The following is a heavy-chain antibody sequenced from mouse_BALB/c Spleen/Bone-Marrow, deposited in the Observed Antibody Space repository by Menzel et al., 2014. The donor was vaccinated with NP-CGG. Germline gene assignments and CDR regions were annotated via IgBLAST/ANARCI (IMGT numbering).Heavy chain of an antibody. CDR3: ARWLLQYFDV. Sequence: QVQLKESGAELVKPGASVKLSCKASGCTFTSYWMHWVKQRPGQGLEWIGEIIPSNRRTNYNEKFKSKATLTVDKSSNTAYMQLSSLTSEDSAVYYCARWLLQYFDVWGAGTTVTVSS. J-gene: IGHJ1*01. D-gene: IGHD2-3*01. V-gene: IGHV1S81*02. CDR1: GCTFTSYW. CDR2: IIPSNRRT.